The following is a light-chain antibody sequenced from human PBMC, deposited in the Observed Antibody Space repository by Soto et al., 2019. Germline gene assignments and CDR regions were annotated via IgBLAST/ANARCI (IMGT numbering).Light chain of an antibody. J-gene: IGLJ3*02. Sequence: NFMLTQPHSVSESPGETVTISCTRSSGSIASNCVQWFQQRPGSAPTTVIYEDYQRPSGVPDRFSGSIDSSSNSASLTISGLAPEDEADYYCQSYDSSSRLFGGGTKLTVL. CDR2: EDY. CDR3: QSYDSSSRL. CDR1: SGSIASNC. V-gene: IGLV6-57*04.